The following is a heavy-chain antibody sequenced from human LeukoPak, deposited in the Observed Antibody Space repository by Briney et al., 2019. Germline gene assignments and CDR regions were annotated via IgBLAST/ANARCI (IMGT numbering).Heavy chain of an antibody. Sequence: SQTLSLTCAISGDSVSSNSVGWNWIRQSPSRGLEWLGRTYYVSNWYTDYALSVKSRIIIDPDTSKNQFSLQLSSVTPEDTAVYYCARTSSAPLGDAFDIWGQGTMVTVSS. CDR3: ARTSSAPLGDAFDI. CDR2: TYYVSNWYT. J-gene: IGHJ3*02. CDR1: GDSVSSNSVG. V-gene: IGHV6-1*01. D-gene: IGHD6-25*01.